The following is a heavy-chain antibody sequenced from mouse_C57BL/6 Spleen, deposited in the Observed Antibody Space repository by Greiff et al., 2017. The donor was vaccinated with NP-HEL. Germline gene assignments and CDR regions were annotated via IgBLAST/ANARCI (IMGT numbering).Heavy chain of an antibody. Sequence: EVQLQQSGPELVKPGASVKISCKASGYTFTDYYMNWVKQSHGKSLEWIGDINPNNGGTSYNQKFKGKATLTVDKSSSTAYMELRSLTSEDSAVYYCASNYYGSSYVAWFAYWGQGTLVTVSA. CDR2: INPNNGGT. J-gene: IGHJ3*01. V-gene: IGHV1-26*01. D-gene: IGHD1-1*01. CDR3: ASNYYGSSYVAWFAY. CDR1: GYTFTDYY.